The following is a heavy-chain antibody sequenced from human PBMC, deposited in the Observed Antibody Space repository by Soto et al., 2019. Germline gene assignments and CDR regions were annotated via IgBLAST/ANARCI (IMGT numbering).Heavy chain of an antibody. V-gene: IGHV3-30*18. CDR3: AKDDRIWFGEFMVSY. CDR2: ISYDGSNK. CDR1: GFTFSSYG. D-gene: IGHD3-10*01. J-gene: IGHJ4*02. Sequence: GGSLRLSCAASGFTFSSYGMHWVRQAPGKGLEWVAVISYDGSNKYYADSVKGRFTISRDNSKNTLYLQMNSLRAEDTAVYYCAKDDRIWFGEFMVSYWGQGTLVTVSS.